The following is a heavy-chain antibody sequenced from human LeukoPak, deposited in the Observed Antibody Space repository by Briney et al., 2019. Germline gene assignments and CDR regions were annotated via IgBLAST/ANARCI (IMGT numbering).Heavy chain of an antibody. CDR1: GYTFTNYG. J-gene: IGHJ1*01. Sequence: ASVKVSCKASGYTFTNYGFSWVRQAPGQGLEWMGWISAYNGYTDYAQKLQFRVTMTTDTSTSTAYVELRSLRSDDTAVYYCARDKAVTTEVTQHFQHWGQGTLVTVSS. CDR3: ARDKAVTTEVTQHFQH. D-gene: IGHD4-23*01. CDR2: ISAYNGYT. V-gene: IGHV1-18*01.